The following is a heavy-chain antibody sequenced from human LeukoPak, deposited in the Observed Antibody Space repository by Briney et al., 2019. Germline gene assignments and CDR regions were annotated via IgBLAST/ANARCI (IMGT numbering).Heavy chain of an antibody. Sequence: SETLSLTCTVSGYSISSGYYWGWIRPPPGKGLEWIGSIYHSGSTYYNPSLKSRVTISVDTSKNQFSLNLSSVTAADTAVYYCARPVGTIRWGQGTLVTVSS. D-gene: IGHD2-8*01. V-gene: IGHV4-38-2*02. CDR2: IYHSGST. J-gene: IGHJ4*02. CDR1: GYSISSGYY. CDR3: ARPVGTIR.